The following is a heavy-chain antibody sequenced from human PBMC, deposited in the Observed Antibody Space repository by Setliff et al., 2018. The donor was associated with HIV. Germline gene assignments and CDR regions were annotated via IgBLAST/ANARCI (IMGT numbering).Heavy chain of an antibody. V-gene: IGHV1-2*06. CDR3: ATSARDCSGGSCYLPFFYYDGMGV. Sequence: GASVKVSCKTSGYTFTAYYIHWVRQAPGQGLEWMGRMNPNSGDPNYAQKIQGMVTMTRDTSITTAYMERSRLRSDDTAVYYCATSARDCSGGSCYLPFFYYDGMGVWGQGTTVTVSS. CDR2: MNPNSGDP. D-gene: IGHD2-15*01. J-gene: IGHJ6*02. CDR1: GYTFTAYY.